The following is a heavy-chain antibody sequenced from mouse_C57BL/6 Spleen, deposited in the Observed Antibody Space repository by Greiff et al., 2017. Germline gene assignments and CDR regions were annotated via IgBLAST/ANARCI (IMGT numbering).Heavy chain of an antibody. CDR3: ARSTTLFDY. Sequence: VKLQQPGAELVRPGTSVKLSCKASGYTFTSYWMHWVKQRPGQGLEWIGVIDPSDSYTNYNQKFKGKATLTVDTSSSTAYMQLSSLTSEDSAVYYCARSTTLFDYWGQGTTLTVSS. CDR2: IDPSDSYT. CDR1: GYTFTSYW. V-gene: IGHV1-59*01. D-gene: IGHD2-13*01. J-gene: IGHJ2*01.